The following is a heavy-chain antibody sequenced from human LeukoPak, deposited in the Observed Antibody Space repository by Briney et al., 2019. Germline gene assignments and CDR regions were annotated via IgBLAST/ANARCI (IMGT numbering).Heavy chain of an antibody. CDR3: ASDLVY. D-gene: IGHD2-8*02. CDR1: GVTVSSQY. V-gene: IGHV3-53*01. Sequence: PGGSLRLSCAASGVTVSSQYMNWVRRAPGKGLEWVSVIYGVDGTSHADSVKGRFTISRDSSRNTVYLQMNGLRAEDTAVYYCASDLVYWGQGTLVTVSS. J-gene: IGHJ4*02. CDR2: IYGVDGT.